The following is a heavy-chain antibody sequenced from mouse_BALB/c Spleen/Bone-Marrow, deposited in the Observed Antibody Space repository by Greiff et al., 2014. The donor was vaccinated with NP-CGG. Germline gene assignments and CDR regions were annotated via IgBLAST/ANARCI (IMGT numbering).Heavy chain of an antibody. CDR1: GFNIKDTY. D-gene: IGHD1-2*01. V-gene: IGHV14-3*02. J-gene: IGHJ2*01. Sequence: VQLKESGAELVKPGASVKLSCTASGFNIKDTYMHWVKQRPEQGLEWIGRIDPANGNTKYDPKFQGKATITADTSSNTAYLQLSSLTSEDTAVYYCARSLYGYTATFGYWGQGTTLTVPS. CDR3: ARSLYGYTATFGY. CDR2: IDPANGNT.